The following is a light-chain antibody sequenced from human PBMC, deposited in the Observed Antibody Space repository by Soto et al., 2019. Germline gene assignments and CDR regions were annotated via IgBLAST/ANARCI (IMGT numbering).Light chain of an antibody. J-gene: IGKJ2*01. CDR2: GAS. CDR3: QQYNSYPYT. Sequence: DIQMTQSPSTLSASVGDRVTITCRASQSISSWLAWYQQKPGKAPKLLIYGASSLESGVPSRFSGSGSGTVFTLTISSLQPDDFATDYCQQYNSYPYTFGQGTKLEIK. V-gene: IGKV1-5*01. CDR1: QSISSW.